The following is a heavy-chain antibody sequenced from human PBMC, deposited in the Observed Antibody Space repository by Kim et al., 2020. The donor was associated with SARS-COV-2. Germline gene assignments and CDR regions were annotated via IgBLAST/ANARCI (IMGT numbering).Heavy chain of an antibody. CDR2: IYHSGST. CDR1: GGSISSSNW. D-gene: IGHD6-13*01. J-gene: IGHJ6*02. Sequence: SETLSLTCAVSGGSISSSNWWSWVRQPPGKGLEWIGEIYHSGSTNYNPSLKSRVTISVDKSKNQFSLKLSSVTAADTAVYYCASFPMSSWYDYYYYGMDVWGQGTTVTVSS. V-gene: IGHV4-4*02. CDR3: ASFPMSSWYDYYYYGMDV.